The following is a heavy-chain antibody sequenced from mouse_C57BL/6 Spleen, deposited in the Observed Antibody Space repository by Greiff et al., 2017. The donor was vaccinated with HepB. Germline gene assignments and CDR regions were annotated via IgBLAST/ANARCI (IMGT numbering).Heavy chain of an antibody. CDR3: ARQPQWYFDV. CDR1: GFTFSSYT. V-gene: IGHV5-9*01. CDR2: ISGGGGNT. Sequence: EVQVVESVGGLVKPGGSLKLSCAASGFTFSSYTMSWVRQTPEKRLEWVATISGGGGNTYYPDSVKGRFTISRDNAKNTLYLQMSSLRSEDTALYYCARQPQWYFDVWGTGTTVTVSS. J-gene: IGHJ1*03.